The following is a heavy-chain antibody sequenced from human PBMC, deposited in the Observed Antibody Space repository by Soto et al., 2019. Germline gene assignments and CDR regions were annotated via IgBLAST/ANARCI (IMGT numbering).Heavy chain of an antibody. J-gene: IGHJ4*02. CDR1: GFTFDCFP. Sequence: GGSLRLSCKATGFTFDCFPMTWVRQAPGKGLQWVAAISGSGHTITYADSVTGRFTISRDNSKDTLYLQMNSLRHEDSAIYFCARDDPFDLWGQGTQVTVSS. V-gene: IGHV3-23*01. CDR2: ISGSGHTI. CDR3: ARDDPFDL.